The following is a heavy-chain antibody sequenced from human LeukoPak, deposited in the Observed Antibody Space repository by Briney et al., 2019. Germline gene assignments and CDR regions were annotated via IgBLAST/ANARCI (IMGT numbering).Heavy chain of an antibody. D-gene: IGHD5-12*01. CDR1: GGSFSGYY. CDR2: ISHSGST. V-gene: IGHV4-34*01. J-gene: IGHJ4*02. CDR3: ARGYSGYDPVDY. Sequence: PSETLSLTCAVYGGSFSGYYWSWIRQPPGKGLEWIGEISHSGSTNYNPSLKSRVTISVDTSKNQFSLKLSSVTAADTAVYYFARGYSGYDPVDYWGQGTLVTVSS.